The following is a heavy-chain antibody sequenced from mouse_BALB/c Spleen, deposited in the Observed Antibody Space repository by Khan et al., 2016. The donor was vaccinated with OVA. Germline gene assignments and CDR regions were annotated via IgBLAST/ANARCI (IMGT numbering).Heavy chain of an antibody. V-gene: IGHV5-9-1*01. J-gene: IGHJ3*01. CDR1: GFTFSSFV. Sequence: EVELVESGGGLVEPGGSLKLSCAASGFTFSSFVMSWVRQTPEKRLEWVATISSAATYTYYPDSVKGRFTISRDNAKNTLYLQMNSLRSDDTAIYYCTNGNYGWFAYRGQGTLVTVST. D-gene: IGHD2-1*01. CDR3: TNGNYGWFAY. CDR2: ISSAATYT.